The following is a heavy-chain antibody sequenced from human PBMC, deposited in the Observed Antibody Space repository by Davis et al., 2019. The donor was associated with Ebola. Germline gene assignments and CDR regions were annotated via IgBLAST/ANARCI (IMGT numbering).Heavy chain of an antibody. D-gene: IGHD3-22*01. J-gene: IGHJ5*02. V-gene: IGHV1-69*13. CDR3: ARGRARGAIVVAAWFDP. CDR1: GYTFTYRY. CDR2: IIPIFGTA. Sequence: AASVKVSCKASGYTFTYRYLHWVRQAPGQALEWMGGIIPIFGTANYAQKFQGRVTITADESTSTAYMELSSLRSEDTAVYYCARGRARGAIVVAAWFDPWGQGTLVTVSS.